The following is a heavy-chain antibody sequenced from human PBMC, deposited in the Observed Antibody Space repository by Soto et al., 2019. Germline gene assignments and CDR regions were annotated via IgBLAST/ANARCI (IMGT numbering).Heavy chain of an antibody. Sequence: PGGSLRLSCVASGLTFSSFAMTWVRQAPGKGLEWVSVISGSGGSTYYADSVKGRFTISRDNTKNTLNLQMTGLRGEDTAVYFCAKIGDFWSWGMDAWGQGTTVTVSS. D-gene: IGHD3-3*01. CDR2: ISGSGGST. CDR1: GLTFSSFA. J-gene: IGHJ6*02. V-gene: IGHV3-23*01. CDR3: AKIGDFWSWGMDA.